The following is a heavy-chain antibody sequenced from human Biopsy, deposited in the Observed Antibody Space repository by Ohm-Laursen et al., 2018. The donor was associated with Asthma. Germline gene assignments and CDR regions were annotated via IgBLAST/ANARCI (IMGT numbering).Heavy chain of an antibody. CDR2: INAGNGKL. CDR3: ARDGNWCRLRNCSPPGYWFDP. CDR1: GYTFTHYA. J-gene: IGHJ5*02. D-gene: IGHD2-8*02. V-gene: IGHV1-3*01. Sequence: SVKVSCNASGYTFTHYAIHWLRQAPRQRPEWMGWINAGNGKLEYSGKFQGRVTITRDTSATTAYMELSSLTSGDTAVYYCARDGNWCRLRNCSPPGYWFDPWGQGTLVTVSS.